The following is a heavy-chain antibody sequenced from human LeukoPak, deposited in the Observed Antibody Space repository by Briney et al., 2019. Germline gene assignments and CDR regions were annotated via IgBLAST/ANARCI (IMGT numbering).Heavy chain of an antibody. J-gene: IGHJ3*02. Sequence: ASVKVSCKASGYTFTSYDINWVRQAPGQGLEWMGWMNPNSGNTGYAQKFQGRVTMTRNTSISTAYMELSSLRSEDTAVYYCARASQWLADAFDIWGQGTMVTVSS. V-gene: IGHV1-8*01. D-gene: IGHD6-19*01. CDR3: ARASQWLADAFDI. CDR1: GYTFTSYD. CDR2: MNPNSGNT.